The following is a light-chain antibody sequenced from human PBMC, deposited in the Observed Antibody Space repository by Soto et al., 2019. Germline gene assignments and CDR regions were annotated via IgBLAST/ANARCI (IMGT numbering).Light chain of an antibody. V-gene: IGLV2-14*01. Sequence: QSVLTQPASVSGSPGQSITISCTGTRSDGGGYNYVSWYQQHPGKAPKLMIYEVSHRPSGVSNRFSGSKSGNTASLTISGLQAEDEADYYCSSYTSSSPDVFGTGTKGTVL. J-gene: IGLJ1*01. CDR2: EVS. CDR1: RSDGGGYNY. CDR3: SSYTSSSPDV.